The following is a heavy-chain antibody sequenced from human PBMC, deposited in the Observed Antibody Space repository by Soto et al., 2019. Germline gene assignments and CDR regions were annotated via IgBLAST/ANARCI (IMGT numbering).Heavy chain of an antibody. CDR1: CGSISSGGYY. Sequence: SETLSLTCTVSCGSISSGGYYWSWIRQSAGKGLEWIGRIDTSGTTNYNPSLKSRVTMSVDASKNHFSLNLSSVTAADTAVYYCARGPRGYVYYHGMDVWGQGTTVTVSS. V-gene: IGHV4-61*02. D-gene: IGHD3-10*01. CDR3: ARGPRGYVYYHGMDV. J-gene: IGHJ6*02. CDR2: IDTSGTT.